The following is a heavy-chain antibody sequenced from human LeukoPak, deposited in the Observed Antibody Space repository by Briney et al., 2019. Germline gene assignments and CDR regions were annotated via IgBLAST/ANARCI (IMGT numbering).Heavy chain of an antibody. J-gene: IGHJ4*02. D-gene: IGHD1-26*01. CDR1: GFTFSSYG. CDR3: AKDFWRYSGTYPIGVSDY. CDR2: IRYDGSNK. V-gene: IGHV3-30*02. Sequence: GGSLRLSCAASGFTFSSYGMHWVRQAPGKGLEWVAFIRYDGSNKYYADSVKGRFTISRDNSKNTLYLQMNSLRAEDTAVYYCAKDFWRYSGTYPIGVSDYWGQGTLVTVSS.